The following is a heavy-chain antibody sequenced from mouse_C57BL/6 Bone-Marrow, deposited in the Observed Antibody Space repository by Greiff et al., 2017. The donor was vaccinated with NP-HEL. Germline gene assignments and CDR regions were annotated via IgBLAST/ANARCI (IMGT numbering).Heavy chain of an antibody. CDR1: GYTFTSHW. CDR3: ARDYSDSSYGFWYFDV. V-gene: IGHV1-56*01. Sequence: QVQLKESGPELVRPGASVKISCKAPGYTFTSHWLQWVRQRPGQGLEWIGEIFPGSGSTYYTEKFKGKATLPVDTSSSPAYMQLSSLTSEESAVCFCARDYSDSSYGFWYFDVWGTGTTVTVSS. CDR2: IFPGSGST. J-gene: IGHJ1*03. D-gene: IGHD1-1*01.